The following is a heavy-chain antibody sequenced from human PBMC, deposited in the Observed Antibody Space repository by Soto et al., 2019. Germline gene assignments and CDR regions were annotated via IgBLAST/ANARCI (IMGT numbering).Heavy chain of an antibody. J-gene: IGHJ6*03. CDR3: GRQASDFYNGSPRYYLDV. V-gene: IGHV3-23*01. CDR2: ISGSGGST. Sequence: PGGSLRLSCAASGFTFSSYAMSWVRQAPGKGLEWVSAISGSGGSTYYADSVKGRFTISRDNSKNTLYLQMNSLRAEDTAVYYCGRQASDFYNGSPRYYLDVWGKGTTVTVSS. D-gene: IGHD3-3*01. CDR1: GFTFSSYA.